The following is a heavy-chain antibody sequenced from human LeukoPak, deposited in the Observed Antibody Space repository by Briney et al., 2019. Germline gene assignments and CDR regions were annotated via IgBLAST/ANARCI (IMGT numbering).Heavy chain of an antibody. V-gene: IGHV3-21*01. CDR1: GFTFSSYW. Sequence: PGGSLRLSCAASGFTFSSYWMSRVRQAPGKGLAWVSSISSSSSYIYYADSVKGRFTISRDNAKNSLYLQMNSLRAEDTAVYYCARGMGITMIDYWGQGTLVTVSS. CDR2: ISSSSSYI. CDR3: ARGMGITMIDY. D-gene: IGHD3-22*01. J-gene: IGHJ4*02.